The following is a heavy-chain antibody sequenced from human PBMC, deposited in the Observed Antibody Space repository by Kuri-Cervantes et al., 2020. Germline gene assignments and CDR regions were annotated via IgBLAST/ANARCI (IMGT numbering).Heavy chain of an antibody. CDR3: ARALKGYCSSTSCYMDV. Sequence: SETLSLTCAVYGGSFSGYYWSWIRQPPGKGLEWIGEINHSGSTNYNPSLKSRVTISVDTSKNQFSLKLSSVTAADTAVYYCARALKGYCSSTSCYMDVWGQGTTVTVSS. CDR2: INHSGST. J-gene: IGHJ6*02. CDR1: GGSFSGYY. D-gene: IGHD2-2*01. V-gene: IGHV4-34*01.